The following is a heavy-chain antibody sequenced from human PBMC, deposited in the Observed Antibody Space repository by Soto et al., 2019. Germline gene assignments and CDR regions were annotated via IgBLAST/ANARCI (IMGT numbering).Heavy chain of an antibody. J-gene: IGHJ4*02. D-gene: IGHD3-10*01. CDR3: ARRFFDLGSASDF. Sequence: SQTLSLTCVISGDSVSNKNTAWNWIRQSPSGGLEWLGRTYYRSKWYNDYATSMKSRITISPDTSKNQFSLHLNSVTPEDTAVYFCARRFFDLGSASDFWGQGTPVTSPQ. V-gene: IGHV6-1*01. CDR1: GDSVSNKNTA. CDR2: TYYRSKWYN.